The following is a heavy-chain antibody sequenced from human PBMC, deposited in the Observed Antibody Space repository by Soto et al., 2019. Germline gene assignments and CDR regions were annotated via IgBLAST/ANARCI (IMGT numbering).Heavy chain of an antibody. D-gene: IGHD3-3*01. J-gene: IGHJ6*02. CDR1: GFTFTSSA. Sequence: VKVSCKASGFTFTSSAVQWVRQARGQRLVWIGWIVVGSGNTNYAQKFQERVTITRDMSTSTAYMELSSLRSEDTAVYYCAAGAELKYYEVWSGLWGYGMDVWCQGTTLTVSS. CDR2: IVVGSGNT. CDR3: AAGAELKYYEVWSGLWGYGMDV. V-gene: IGHV1-58*01.